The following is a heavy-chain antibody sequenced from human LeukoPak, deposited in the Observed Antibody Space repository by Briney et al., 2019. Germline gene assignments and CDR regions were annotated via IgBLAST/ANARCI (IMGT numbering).Heavy chain of an antibody. CDR2: ISSSSTI. CDR1: GSTFSSYS. Sequence: GGSLRLSCAASGSTFSSYSMNWVRQAPGKGLEWVSYISSSSTIYYADSVKGRFTISRDNAKNSLYLQMNSLRAEDTAVYYCARSSGWWEVDYWGQGTLVTVSS. J-gene: IGHJ4*02. D-gene: IGHD6-19*01. V-gene: IGHV3-48*01. CDR3: ARSSGWWEVDY.